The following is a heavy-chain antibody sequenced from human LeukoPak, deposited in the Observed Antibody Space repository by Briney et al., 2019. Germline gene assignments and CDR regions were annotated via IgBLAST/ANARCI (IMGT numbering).Heavy chain of an antibody. V-gene: IGHV3-53*01. CDR2: LYAGGST. Sequence: GGSLRLSCAASGFTVSSKYMSWVRQAPGKGLEWVSVLYAGGSTYYSDSVKGRFTISRDNSKNTPYLQMNSLRADDTAVYYCARDKDASGNLLDYWGQGTLVSVSS. D-gene: IGHD3-10*01. CDR1: GFTVSSKY. J-gene: IGHJ4*02. CDR3: ARDKDASGNLLDY.